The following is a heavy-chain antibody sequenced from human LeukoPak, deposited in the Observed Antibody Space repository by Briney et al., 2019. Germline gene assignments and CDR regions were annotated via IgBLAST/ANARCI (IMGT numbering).Heavy chain of an antibody. D-gene: IGHD5-18*01. Sequence: PGGSLRLSCAASGFTVSSTYITWVRQAPGMGLEWASVIYNDGSTYYADSVKGRFTISRDNSRNTVYLQMNSLRVDDTAVYYCAGDMAGLRDSWGQGTLVTVSS. J-gene: IGHJ4*02. CDR1: GFTVSSTY. CDR3: AGDMAGLRDS. V-gene: IGHV3-53*01. CDR2: IYNDGST.